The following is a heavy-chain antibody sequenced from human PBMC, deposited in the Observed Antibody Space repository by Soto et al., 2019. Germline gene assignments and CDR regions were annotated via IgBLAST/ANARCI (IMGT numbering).Heavy chain of an antibody. CDR1: GDSVSSNNYY. CDR2: FYYSGST. J-gene: IGHJ4*02. Sequence: PSETLSLTCTVIGDSVSSNNYYWSWIRQRPGKGLEWIGYFYYSGSTYYNPSLKSRVTISVDTSKNQFSLKLSSVTAADTAVYYCARTYYYGYFDYWGQGTLVTVSS. D-gene: IGHD3-10*01. CDR3: ARTYYYGYFDY. V-gene: IGHV4-31*03.